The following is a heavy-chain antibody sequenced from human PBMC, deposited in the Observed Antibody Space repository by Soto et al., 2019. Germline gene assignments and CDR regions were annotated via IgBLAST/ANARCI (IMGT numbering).Heavy chain of an antibody. CDR3: VKNSGWFNT. Sequence: GGSLRLSCAASGFTFGTTDMSWVRQAPGEGLEWVSTIGGSGGITYYADSVKGRFTISRDNSRNTVYLQMNSLRGDDTALYYCVKNSGWFNTWGQGALVTVSS. D-gene: IGHD3-10*01. CDR2: IGGSGGIT. J-gene: IGHJ5*02. V-gene: IGHV3-23*01. CDR1: GFTFGTTD.